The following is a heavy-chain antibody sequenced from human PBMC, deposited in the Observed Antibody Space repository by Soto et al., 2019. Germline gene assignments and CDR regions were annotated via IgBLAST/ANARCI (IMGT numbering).Heavy chain of an antibody. Sequence: ASVKVSCKASGYTFTSYYMHWVRQAPGQGLEWMGWISAYNGNTNYAQKLQGRVTMTTDTSTSTAYMELRSLRSDDTAVYYCARCPDYYYDSSGYYYIEFDYWGQGTLVTVSS. CDR2: ISAYNGNT. V-gene: IGHV1-18*04. D-gene: IGHD3-22*01. CDR3: ARCPDYYYDSSGYYYIEFDY. J-gene: IGHJ4*02. CDR1: GYTFTSYY.